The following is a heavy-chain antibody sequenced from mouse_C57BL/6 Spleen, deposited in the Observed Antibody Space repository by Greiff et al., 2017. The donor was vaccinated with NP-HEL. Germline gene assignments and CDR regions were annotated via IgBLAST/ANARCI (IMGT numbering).Heavy chain of an antibody. D-gene: IGHD1-1*01. CDR3: ARGGTTVVPYYFDY. CDR1: GYSFTGYF. J-gene: IGHJ2*01. Sequence: VQLKQSGPELVKPGDSVKISCKASGYSFTGYFMNWVMQSHGKSLEWIGRINPYNGDTFYNQKFKGKATLTVDTSSSTAHMELRSLTSEDSAVYYCARGGTTVVPYYFDYWGQGTTLTVSS. CDR2: INPYNGDT. V-gene: IGHV1-20*01.